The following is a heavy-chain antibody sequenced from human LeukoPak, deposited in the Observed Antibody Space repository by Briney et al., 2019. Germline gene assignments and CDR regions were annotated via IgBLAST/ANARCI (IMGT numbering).Heavy chain of an antibody. CDR2: IKQDGSEK. J-gene: IGHJ4*02. CDR3: ARDKAWYAIPKGVY. V-gene: IGHV3-7*01. D-gene: IGHD2-8*01. CDR1: GFTFSSYW. Sequence: GGSLRLSCAASGFTFSSYWMSWVRQAPGKGLEWVANIKQDGSEKYYVDSVRGRFTISRDNAKNSLYLQMNSLRAEDTAVYYCARDKAWYAIPKGVYWGQGTLVTVSS.